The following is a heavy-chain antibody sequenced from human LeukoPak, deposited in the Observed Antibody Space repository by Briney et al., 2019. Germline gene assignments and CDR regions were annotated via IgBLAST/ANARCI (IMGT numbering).Heavy chain of an antibody. Sequence: SETLSLTCAVSGGSISSYYWSWIRQPSGKGLEWIGYIYYSGSTNYNPSLKSRVTISVDTSKNQFSLKLSSVTAADTAVYYCARDTAGLDYFDYWGQGTLVTVSS. V-gene: IGHV4-59*01. CDR1: GGSISSYY. CDR2: IYYSGST. D-gene: IGHD6-13*01. J-gene: IGHJ4*02. CDR3: ARDTAGLDYFDY.